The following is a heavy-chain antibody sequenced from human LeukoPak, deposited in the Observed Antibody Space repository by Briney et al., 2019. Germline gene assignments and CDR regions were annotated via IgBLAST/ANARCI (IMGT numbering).Heavy chain of an antibody. D-gene: IGHD5-12*01. Sequence: SETLSLTCTVSGDSISSSSSFWGWIRQPPGKGLEWIGSIYYSGSTYYNPSLKGRVTISVDTSKSQFSLKLNSVTAADTAVYYCARHTVWVGYDWGQGTLVTVSS. J-gene: IGHJ4*02. CDR1: GDSISSSSSF. CDR2: IYYSGST. CDR3: ARHTVWVGYD. V-gene: IGHV4-39*01.